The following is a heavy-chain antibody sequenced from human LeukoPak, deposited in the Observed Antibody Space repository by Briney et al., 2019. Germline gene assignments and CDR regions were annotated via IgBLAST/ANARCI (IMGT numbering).Heavy chain of an antibody. CDR3: ARVGLDILTGYFYYYYMDV. D-gene: IGHD3-9*01. CDR1: GFTFSSYW. CDR2: IKQDGGEI. J-gene: IGHJ6*03. Sequence: GGSLRLSCAASGFTFSSYWMSWVRQAPGKGLEWVTNIKQDGGEIYYVDSVKGRFSISRDDAKNSLYLQMNTLRAEDTAVYYCARVGLDILTGYFYYYYMDVWGKGTTVTVSS. V-gene: IGHV3-7*01.